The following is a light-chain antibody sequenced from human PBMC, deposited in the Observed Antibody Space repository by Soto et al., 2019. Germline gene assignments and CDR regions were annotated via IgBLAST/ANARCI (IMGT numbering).Light chain of an antibody. J-gene: IGLJ1*01. Sequence: QSVLTQPPSVSEAPSQRVTISCSGSSSNIGDNAVNWYQQLPGKAPKLLIYYDDLLPSGVSDRFSGSKSGTSASPAISGLQSEDEADYYCAAWDDSLKGYVFGTGTKVTVL. CDR2: YDD. CDR3: AAWDDSLKGYV. V-gene: IGLV1-36*01. CDR1: SSNIGDNA.